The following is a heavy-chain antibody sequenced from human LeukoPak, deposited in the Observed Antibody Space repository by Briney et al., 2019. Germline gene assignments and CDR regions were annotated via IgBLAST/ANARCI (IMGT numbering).Heavy chain of an antibody. V-gene: IGHV3-9*01. CDR3: ASQGGGDSY. CDR1: GFTFDDYA. D-gene: IGHD2-21*02. Sequence: GGSLRLSCAASGFTFDDYAMHWVRHAPGKGLEWVSGISWNSGSIGYADSVKGRFTISRDNAKNSLYLQMNSLRAEDTAVYYCASQGGGDSYWGQGTLVTVSS. CDR2: ISWNSGSI. J-gene: IGHJ4*02.